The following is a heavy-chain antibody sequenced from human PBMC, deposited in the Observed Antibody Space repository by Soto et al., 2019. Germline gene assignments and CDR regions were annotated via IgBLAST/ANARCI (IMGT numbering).Heavy chain of an antibody. Sequence: PGGSLRLSCAASGFTFSNAWMSWVRQAPGKGLEWVGRIKSKTDGGTTDYAAPVKGRFTISRDDSKNTLYLQMNSLKTEDTAVYYCTTMHCSSTSCYFGSSWYVVPYFDYWGQGTLVTVSS. CDR1: GFTFSNAW. V-gene: IGHV3-15*01. CDR2: IKSKTDGGTT. J-gene: IGHJ4*02. CDR3: TTMHCSSTSCYFGSSWYVVPYFDY. D-gene: IGHD2-2*01.